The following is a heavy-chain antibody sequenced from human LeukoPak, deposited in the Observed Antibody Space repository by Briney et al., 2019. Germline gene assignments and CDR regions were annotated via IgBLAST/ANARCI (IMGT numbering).Heavy chain of an antibody. Sequence: PGGSLRLSCAPSGFTFSSFAMSWVRQAPGKGLEWVSSITDSGRSTYYADSVKGRFTISRDNSKNTLYLQMNSLRAEGTAVYFCAKDRGPYYDFWSGDWGQGTLVTVSS. D-gene: IGHD3-3*01. J-gene: IGHJ4*02. CDR3: AKDRGPYYDFWSGD. CDR1: GFTFSSFA. V-gene: IGHV3-23*01. CDR2: ITDSGRST.